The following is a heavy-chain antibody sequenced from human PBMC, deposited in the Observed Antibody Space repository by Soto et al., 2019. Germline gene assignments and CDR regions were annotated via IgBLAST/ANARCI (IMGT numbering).Heavy chain of an antibody. CDR2: INTYNGNT. D-gene: IGHD6-19*01. CDR3: ARDPGNSSGWDSIDAFDI. CDR1: GYTFTTYG. V-gene: IGHV1-18*01. Sequence: QVQLVQSGAEVKKPGASVKVSCKASGYTFTTYGISWVRQAPGQGLEWMGWINTYNGNTNSAQKLQDRVTMTTDTSTNTDNMGLRSLRSDDTAVYYCARDPGNSSGWDSIDAFDIWGQGTMVTVSS. J-gene: IGHJ3*02.